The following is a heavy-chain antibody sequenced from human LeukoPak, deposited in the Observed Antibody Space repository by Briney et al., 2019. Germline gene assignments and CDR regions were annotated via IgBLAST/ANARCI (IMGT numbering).Heavy chain of an antibody. V-gene: IGHV3-7*01. Sequence: GGSLRLSCAASGFTFSTYLMSWVRQAPGKGLEWVANINQDGSEKYYVDSVKGRFIISRDNAKNSLYLQMYGLRAEDTALYYCARDSGDSSGCYFDYWGRGALVTVSS. CDR2: INQDGSEK. CDR1: GFTFSTYL. D-gene: IGHD3-22*01. CDR3: ARDSGDSSGCYFDY. J-gene: IGHJ4*02.